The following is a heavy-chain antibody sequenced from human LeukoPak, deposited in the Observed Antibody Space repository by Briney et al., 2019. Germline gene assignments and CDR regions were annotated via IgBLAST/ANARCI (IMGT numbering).Heavy chain of an antibody. V-gene: IGHV3-7*01. CDR1: GFTFSSYW. Sequence: GGSLRLSCAASGFTFSSYWMSWVRQAPGKGLEWVANIKQDGSEKYYVDSVKGRFTISRDNAKNSLYLQMNSLRAEGTAVYYCARERSLVVIRPFDYWGQGTLVTVSS. CDR2: IKQDGSEK. J-gene: IGHJ4*02. D-gene: IGHD3-3*01. CDR3: ARERSLVVIRPFDY.